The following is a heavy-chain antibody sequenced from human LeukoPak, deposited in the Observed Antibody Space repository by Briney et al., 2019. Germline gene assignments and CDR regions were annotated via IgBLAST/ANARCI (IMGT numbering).Heavy chain of an antibody. J-gene: IGHJ3*02. Sequence: ASVNVSCKASGYTFTSYYINCVRQATGQGLDRMGWMNPNSGNTDYAQKFQGRVTITRNTSISTAYMELSSLRSEAADVYYCAREQVWWYDAFDIWGQGTMVTVSS. V-gene: IGHV1-8*03. CDR2: MNPNSGNT. CDR1: GYTFTSYY. CDR3: AREQVWWYDAFDI. D-gene: IGHD2-15*01.